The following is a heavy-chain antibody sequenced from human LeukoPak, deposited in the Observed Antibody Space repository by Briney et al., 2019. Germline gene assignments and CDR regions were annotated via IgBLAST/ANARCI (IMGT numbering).Heavy chain of an antibody. J-gene: IGHJ4*02. CDR1: GFTFSSYA. CDR3: AKRSRSDYIWGSSLGDFDY. CDR2: ISGSGGST. V-gene: IGHV3-23*01. D-gene: IGHD3-16*01. Sequence: GESLRLSCAASGFTFSSYAMTWVRQAPGKGLEWVSAISGSGGSTYYADSVKGRFTISRDNSKNTLYLQMNSLRAEDTAVYYCAKRSRSDYIWGSSLGDFDYWGQGTLVTVSS.